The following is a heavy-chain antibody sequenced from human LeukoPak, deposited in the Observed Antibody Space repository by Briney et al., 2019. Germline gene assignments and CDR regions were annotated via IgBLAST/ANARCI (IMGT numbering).Heavy chain of an antibody. Sequence: GESLKISCKGSGYRFTNYWIGWVRQMPEKGLEWMGIIYPGDSDTRYSPSFQGQVTISADKSISTAYLQWSSLKASDTAMYYCARLEYDYGENGVDPWGQGTLVTVSS. J-gene: IGHJ5*02. CDR2: IYPGDSDT. D-gene: IGHD4-17*01. CDR1: GYRFTNYW. CDR3: ARLEYDYGENGVDP. V-gene: IGHV5-51*01.